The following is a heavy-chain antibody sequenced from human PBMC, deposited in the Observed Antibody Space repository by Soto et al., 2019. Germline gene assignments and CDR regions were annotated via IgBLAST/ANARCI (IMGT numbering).Heavy chain of an antibody. V-gene: IGHV3-7*03. CDR3: VRVGRLGGY. Sequence: GGSLRLSGTASGFTFSSYGMSWVRQAPGKGLGWVANIKEDGIGKYYVDSVKGRFSISRDNARNSLYLQMNSLRVEDTAVYYCVRVGRLGGYWGQGDLVTVSS. J-gene: IGHJ4*02. CDR2: IKEDGIGK. D-gene: IGHD3-16*01. CDR1: GFTFSSYG.